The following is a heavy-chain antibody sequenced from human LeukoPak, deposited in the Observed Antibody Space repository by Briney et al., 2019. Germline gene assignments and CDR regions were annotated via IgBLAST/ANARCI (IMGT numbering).Heavy chain of an antibody. D-gene: IGHD6-13*01. V-gene: IGHV3-30*14. CDR3: ARDYTVPRAAIVTES. Sequence: PGRSLRLSCAASGFTFSSYAMHWVRQAPGKGLEWVAVISYDGSNKYYADSVKGRFTISRDNSKNTLYLQMNSLRAEDTAVYYCARDYTVPRAAIVTESWGQGTLVTVSS. CDR2: ISYDGSNK. CDR1: GFTFSSYA. J-gene: IGHJ5*02.